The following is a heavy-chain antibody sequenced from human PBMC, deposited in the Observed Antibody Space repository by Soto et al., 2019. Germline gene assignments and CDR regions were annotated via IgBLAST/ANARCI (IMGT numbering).Heavy chain of an antibody. CDR1: GGTFSSYA. V-gene: IGHV1-69*13. CDR2: IIPIFGTA. D-gene: IGHD3-16*02. CDR3: ATHRIMITFGGVIVQYYYYGMDV. J-gene: IGHJ6*02. Sequence: SVKVSCKASGGTFSSYAISWVRQAPGQGLEWMGGIIPIFGTANYAQKFQGRVTITADEFTSTAYMELSSLRSEDTAVYYCATHRIMITFGGVIVQYYYYGMDVWGQGTTVTVSS.